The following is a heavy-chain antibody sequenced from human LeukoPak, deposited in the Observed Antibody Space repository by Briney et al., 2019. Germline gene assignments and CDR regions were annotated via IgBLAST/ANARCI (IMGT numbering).Heavy chain of an antibody. J-gene: IGHJ6*04. CDR1: GFTVSTSA. Sequence: GGTLRLSCAAAGFTVSTSAMSWVRQAPGKGLEWVSYISSSGSTIYYADSVKGRFTISRDNAKNSLYLQMNSLRAEDTAVYYCAELGITMIGGVWGKGTTVTISS. V-gene: IGHV3-48*03. CDR2: ISSSGSTI. D-gene: IGHD3-10*02. CDR3: AELGITMIGGV.